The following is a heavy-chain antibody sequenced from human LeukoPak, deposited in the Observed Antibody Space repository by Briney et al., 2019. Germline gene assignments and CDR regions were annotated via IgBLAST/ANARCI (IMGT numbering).Heavy chain of an antibody. Sequence: PGGSLRLSCAASGFAFRCYLVNWVRQAPGKGLEWVSSISASGSDVNYADSVTGRFTVSRDNAKSSLYLEMNSLRAEDTAVYYCARRTAAGPFDYWGQGTLVTVSS. CDR3: ARRTAAGPFDY. CDR1: GFAFRCYL. J-gene: IGHJ4*02. V-gene: IGHV3-21*01. CDR2: ISASGSDV. D-gene: IGHD6-13*01.